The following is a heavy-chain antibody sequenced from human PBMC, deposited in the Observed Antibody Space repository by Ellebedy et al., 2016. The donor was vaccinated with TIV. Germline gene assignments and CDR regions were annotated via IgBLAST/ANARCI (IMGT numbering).Heavy chain of an antibody. J-gene: IGHJ4*02. CDR1: GFSFSSYG. CDR2: IWYDGFNN. Sequence: GESLKISCAASGFSFSSYGMHWVRQAPGKGLEWVAVIWYDGFNNDYADSVKGRFTISRDNSKNTLNLEMNSLRAEDTTVYYCAKEQSPYYDILTDSFDYWGQGALVTVSS. V-gene: IGHV3-33*06. CDR3: AKEQSPYYDILTDSFDY. D-gene: IGHD3-9*01.